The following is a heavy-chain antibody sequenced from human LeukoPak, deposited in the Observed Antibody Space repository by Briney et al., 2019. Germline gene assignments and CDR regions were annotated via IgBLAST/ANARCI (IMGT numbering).Heavy chain of an antibody. D-gene: IGHD3-3*01. Sequence: ASVKVSCKASGYTFTSYGISWVRQAPGQGLEWMGWISAYNGNTSYAQKLQGRVTMTTDTSTSTAYMELRSLRSDDTAVYYCAISMSARFYAFDIWGQGTMVTVSS. CDR1: GYTFTSYG. CDR3: AISMSARFYAFDI. J-gene: IGHJ3*02. CDR2: ISAYNGNT. V-gene: IGHV1-18*01.